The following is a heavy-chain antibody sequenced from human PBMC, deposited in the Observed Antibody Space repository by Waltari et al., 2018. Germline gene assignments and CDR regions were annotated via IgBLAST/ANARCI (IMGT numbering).Heavy chain of an antibody. CDR3: AKSAIFGVVTDGYFDY. V-gene: IGHV3-23*03. CDR1: GFTFSSYA. CDR2: IYSGGST. D-gene: IGHD3-3*01. Sequence: EVQLLESGGGLVQPGGSLRLSCAASGFTFSSYAVSWVRQAPGKGLEWVSVIYSGGSTYYADSVKGRFTISRDNAKNTLYLQMNSLRAEDTAVYYCAKSAIFGVVTDGYFDYWGQGTLVTVSS. J-gene: IGHJ4*02.